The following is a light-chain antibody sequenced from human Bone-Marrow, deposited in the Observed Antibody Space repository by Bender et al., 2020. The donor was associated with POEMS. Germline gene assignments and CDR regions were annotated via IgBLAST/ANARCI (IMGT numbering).Light chain of an antibody. J-gene: IGLJ3*02. V-gene: IGLV2-14*01. Sequence: QSALTQPASVSGSPGQSITISCTGINSEIGDHKFVSWYQNHPGKAPKLIIYEVTKRPSGVSNRFAGSKSGNTASLTISGLQAEDEADYYCSSYTSSSWVFGGGTKLTVL. CDR1: NSEIGDHKF. CDR2: EVT. CDR3: SSYTSSSWV.